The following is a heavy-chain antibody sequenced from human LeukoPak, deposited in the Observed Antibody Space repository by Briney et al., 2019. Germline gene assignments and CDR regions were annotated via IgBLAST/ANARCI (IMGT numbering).Heavy chain of an antibody. J-gene: IGHJ4*02. Sequence: PSETLSLTCTVSGGSISNYYWSWIRQHPGKGLEWIGYIYYSGSTNYNPSLKSRVTISVDTSKNQFSLKLSSVTAADTAVYYCAREAIWLQTSFDYWDQGTLVTVSS. CDR3: AREAIWLQTSFDY. CDR1: GGSISNYY. CDR2: IYYSGST. D-gene: IGHD5-12*01. V-gene: IGHV4-59*12.